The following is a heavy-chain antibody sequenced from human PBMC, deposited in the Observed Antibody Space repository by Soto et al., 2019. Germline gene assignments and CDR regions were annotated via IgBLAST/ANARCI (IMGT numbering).Heavy chain of an antibody. V-gene: IGHV3-74*01. D-gene: IGHD5-12*01. CDR2: INSDGSST. J-gene: IGHJ4*02. CDR3: ASAPNIVATVDY. CDR1: GFTFSSYW. Sequence: GGSLRLSCAASGFTFSSYWMHWVRQAPGKGLVWVSRINSDGSSTSYADSVKGRFTISRDNAKNTLHLQMNSLRAEDTAVYYCASAPNIVATVDYWGQGTLVTVSS.